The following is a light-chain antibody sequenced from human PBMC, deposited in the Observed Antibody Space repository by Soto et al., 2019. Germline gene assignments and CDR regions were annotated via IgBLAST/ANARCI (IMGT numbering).Light chain of an antibody. V-gene: IGKV1-39*01. CDR3: QQSYSMWT. CDR1: QSISNY. Sequence: DIQITQSPSSLSASVGDRVTITCWASQSISNYLNWYQQKPGKAPKLLIYGASSLQSGVPSRFSGSGSGTGFTLTIVSLQPEDFAIYYCQQSYSMWTFGQGTKVDIK. J-gene: IGKJ1*01. CDR2: GAS.